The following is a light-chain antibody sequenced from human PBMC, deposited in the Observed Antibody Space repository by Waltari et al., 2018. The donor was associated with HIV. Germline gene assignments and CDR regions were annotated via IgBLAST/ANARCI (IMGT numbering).Light chain of an antibody. CDR3: AAWDDSLNAWV. CDR2: RNN. CDR1: SSNIGSNI. J-gene: IGLJ3*02. V-gene: IGLV1-44*01. Sequence: QPVLTQPPSASGTPGQRVSISCSGSSSNIGSNIVNWYQQLPGPAPKLLIYRNNQRPSGVPDRFSGSKSGTSASLAISGLQSEDEADYYCAAWDDSLNAWVFGGGTKLTVL.